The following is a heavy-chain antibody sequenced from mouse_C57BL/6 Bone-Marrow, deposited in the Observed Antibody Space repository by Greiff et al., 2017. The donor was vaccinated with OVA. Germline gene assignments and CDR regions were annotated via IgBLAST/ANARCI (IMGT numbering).Heavy chain of an antibody. CDR2: IHPNSGST. J-gene: IGHJ4*01. CDR3: AREGSLAMDY. V-gene: IGHV1-64*01. Sequence: VKLQQPGAELVKPGASVKLSCKASGYTFTSYWMHWVKQRPGQGLEWIGMIHPNSGSTNYNEKFKSKATLTVDKSSSTAYMQLSSLTSEDSAVYYCAREGSLAMDYWGQGTSVTVSS. CDR1: GYTFTSYW.